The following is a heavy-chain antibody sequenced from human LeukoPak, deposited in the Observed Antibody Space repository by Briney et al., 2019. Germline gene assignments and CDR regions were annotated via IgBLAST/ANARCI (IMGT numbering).Heavy chain of an antibody. V-gene: IGHV3-23*01. CDR1: GFAFSNSA. CDR3: AKHYYDSSGYFYCFDY. Sequence: GGSLRLSCAATGFAFSNSAMTWVRQGPGKGLEWVSGISGIVSGTYYADPVKGRFTISRDNSKNTLYLQMNSLRAEDTAVYYCAKHYYDSSGYFYCFDYWGQGTLVTVSS. J-gene: IGHJ4*02. D-gene: IGHD3-22*01. CDR2: ISGIVSGT.